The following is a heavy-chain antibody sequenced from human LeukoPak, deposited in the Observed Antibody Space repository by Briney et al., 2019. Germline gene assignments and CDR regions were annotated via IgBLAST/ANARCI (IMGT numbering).Heavy chain of an antibody. J-gene: IGHJ4*02. CDR1: GFTFYDYA. CDR2: ISWNSGSI. D-gene: IGHD4-11*01. Sequence: GGSLRLSCAASGFTFYDYAMHWVRQAPGKGLEWVSGISWNSGSIGYADSVKGRFTISRDNAKNSLYLQMNSLRAEDTAVYYCARSIYSNYVGYFDYWGQGTLVTVSS. V-gene: IGHV3-9*01. CDR3: ARSIYSNYVGYFDY.